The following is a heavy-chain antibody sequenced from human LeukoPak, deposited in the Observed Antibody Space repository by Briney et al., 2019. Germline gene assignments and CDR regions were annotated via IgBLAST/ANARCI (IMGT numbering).Heavy chain of an antibody. CDR2: ISYDGSNK. CDR1: GFTFSSYA. J-gene: IGHJ4*02. D-gene: IGHD3-16*02. CDR3: ARVSQGSLVDY. Sequence: GGSLRLSCAASGFTFSSYAMHWVRQTPGKGLEWVAVISYDGSNKYYADSVKGQFTISRDNSKNTLYLQMNSLRAEDTAVYYCARVSQGSLVDYWGQGTLVTVSS. V-gene: IGHV3-30-3*01.